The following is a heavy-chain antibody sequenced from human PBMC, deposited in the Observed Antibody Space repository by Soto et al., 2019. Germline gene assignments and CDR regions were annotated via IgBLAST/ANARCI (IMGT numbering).Heavy chain of an antibody. Sequence: GGSLRLSCAASGFTFSSYGMHWVRQAPGKGLEWVAVISYDGSNKYYADSVKGRFTISRDNSKNTLYLQMNSLRAEDTAVYYCAKDPLELRPAPGPYYFDYWGQGT. CDR3: AKDPLELRPAPGPYYFDY. D-gene: IGHD1-7*01. V-gene: IGHV3-30*18. J-gene: IGHJ4*02. CDR2: ISYDGSNK. CDR1: GFTFSSYG.